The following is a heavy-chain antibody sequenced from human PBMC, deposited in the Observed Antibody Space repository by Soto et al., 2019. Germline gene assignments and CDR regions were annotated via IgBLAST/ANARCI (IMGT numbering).Heavy chain of an antibody. V-gene: IGHV3-11*01. CDR1: GFTFSDYY. J-gene: IGHJ6*03. CDR3: GSGAGYSRGWGEYLDV. Sequence: QVQLVESGGGLVKPGGSLRLSCAASGFTFSDYYMSWIRQAPGKGLEWVSYISSSGSTIYYADSVKGRFTISRDNAKKSQFLQMSRMGEEVAVVYCGGSGAGYSRGWGEYLDVWGKGTTVTVSS. CDR2: ISSSGSTI. D-gene: IGHD6-19*01.